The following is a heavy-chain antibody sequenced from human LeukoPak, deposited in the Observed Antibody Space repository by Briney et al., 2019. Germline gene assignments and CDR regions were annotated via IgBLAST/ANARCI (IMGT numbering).Heavy chain of an antibody. V-gene: IGHV3-53*01. J-gene: IGHJ4*02. CDR2: IYRDGTT. D-gene: IGHD7-27*01. Sequence: GGSLRLSCAASGFTVSSNYMSWVRQAPGKGLEWVSIIYRDGTTYYADSVKGLFTISRDNSKNTLYLEMNSLRAEDTAVYYCARDSPANWAQFDYWGQGTLVTVSS. CDR3: ARDSPANWAQFDY. CDR1: GFTVSSNY.